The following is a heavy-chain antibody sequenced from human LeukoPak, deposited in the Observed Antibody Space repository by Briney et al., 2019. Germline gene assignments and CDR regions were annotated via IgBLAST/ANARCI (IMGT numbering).Heavy chain of an antibody. D-gene: IGHD2-15*01. CDR2: ISYDGDIQ. J-gene: IGHJ4*02. CDR1: GFTFSRYA. V-gene: IGHV3-30*04. Sequence: GGSLRLSCAASGFTFSRYAMHWVRQAPDKGLEWVAFISYDGDIQFYPDSAEGRFTISRDNSKSTLYLQVNSLRADDTAVYYCARESSDCSGGSCYDHFDYWGQGTLVAVSS. CDR3: ARESSDCSGGSCYDHFDY.